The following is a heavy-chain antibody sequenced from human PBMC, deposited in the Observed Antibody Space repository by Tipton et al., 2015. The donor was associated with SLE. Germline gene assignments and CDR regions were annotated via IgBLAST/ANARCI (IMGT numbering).Heavy chain of an antibody. Sequence: SGFTFSSYGMHWVRQAPGKGLEWVAVIWYDGSNKYYGDSVKGRFTISRDNSKNTLYLQMNSLRAEDTAMYYCAKGGSGGTPFFDYWGQGTLVTVSS. CDR1: GFTFSSYG. CDR3: AKGGSGGTPFFDY. CDR2: IWYDGSNK. V-gene: IGHV3-33*06. J-gene: IGHJ4*02. D-gene: IGHD2/OR15-2a*01.